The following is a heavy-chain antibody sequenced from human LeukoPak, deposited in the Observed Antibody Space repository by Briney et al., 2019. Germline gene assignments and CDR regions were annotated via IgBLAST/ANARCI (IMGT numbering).Heavy chain of an antibody. CDR1: GGTFSSYG. CDR3: ARVSTMASMDV. D-gene: IGHD3-10*01. V-gene: IGHV1-69*06. Sequence: GASVKVSCKASGGTFSSYGISWVRQAPGQGLEWMGGIIPFFGRADYAQKFQGRVTITADKSTSTAYMDLTSLKSEDTAVYYCARVSTMASMDVWGKGTTVTISS. CDR2: IIPFFGRA. J-gene: IGHJ6*03.